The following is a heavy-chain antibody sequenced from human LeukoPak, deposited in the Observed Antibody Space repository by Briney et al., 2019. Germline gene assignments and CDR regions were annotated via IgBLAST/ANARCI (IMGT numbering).Heavy chain of an antibody. V-gene: IGHV3-74*01. CDR1: GFTFSSNW. Sequence: GGSLRLSCAASGFTFSSNWMHWVRQAPGKGLVWVSRINEDGSTTNYADFVKGRSTIFRDNAKNTLYLQMNSLRAEDTAVYYCVRDLGGRSGHWGQGTLVTVSS. CDR3: VRDLGGRSGH. CDR2: INEDGSTT. J-gene: IGHJ4*02. D-gene: IGHD1-26*01.